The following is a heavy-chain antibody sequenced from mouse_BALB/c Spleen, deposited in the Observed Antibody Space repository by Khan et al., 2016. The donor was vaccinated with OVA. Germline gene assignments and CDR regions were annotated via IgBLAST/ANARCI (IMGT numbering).Heavy chain of an antibody. CDR1: GYTFINYW. V-gene: IGHV1-7*01. CDR3: ARRGRRWDFDY. D-gene: IGHD1-1*01. Sequence: VQLQESGAELAKPGASVKMSCKASGYTFINYWILWVKQRPGQGLEWIGYINPSTGYTEYNQNFKDKATSTADNSSSTAYMQLSNLTSEDSAVYYCARRGRRWDFDYWGQGTTLTVSS. J-gene: IGHJ2*01. CDR2: INPSTGYT.